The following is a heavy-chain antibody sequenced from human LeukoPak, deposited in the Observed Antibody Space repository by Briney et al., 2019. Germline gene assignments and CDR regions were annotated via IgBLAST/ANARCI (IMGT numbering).Heavy chain of an antibody. J-gene: IGHJ4*02. Sequence: GGSLRLSCAASGFNFTIGAMSWVRQAPGKGLEWVSVIYSGGSTYYADSVKGRFTISRDNSKNTLYLQMNSLRAEDTAVYYCAREGRYYYGSGSSGIDYWGQGTLVTVSS. CDR3: AREGRYYYGSGSSGIDY. CDR2: IYSGGST. D-gene: IGHD3-10*01. CDR1: GFNFTIGA. V-gene: IGHV3-66*01.